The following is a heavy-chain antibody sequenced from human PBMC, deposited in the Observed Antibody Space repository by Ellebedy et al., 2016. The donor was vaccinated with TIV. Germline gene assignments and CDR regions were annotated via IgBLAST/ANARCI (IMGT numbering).Heavy chain of an antibody. V-gene: IGHV3-23*01. CDR1: GFTFSSYA. J-gene: IGHJ4*02. CDR3: AKDLGYYDILTGYDTPTFDY. Sequence: GGSLRLXXAASGFTFSSYAMSWVRQAPRKGLEWVSAISGSGGSTYYADSVKGRFTISRDNSKNTLYLQMNSLRAEDTAVYYCAKDLGYYDILTGYDTPTFDYWGQGTLVTVSS. CDR2: ISGSGGST. D-gene: IGHD3-9*01.